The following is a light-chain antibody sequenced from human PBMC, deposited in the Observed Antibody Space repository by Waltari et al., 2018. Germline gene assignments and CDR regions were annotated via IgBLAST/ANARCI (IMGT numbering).Light chain of an antibody. J-gene: IGKJ4*01. Sequence: EIVLTQSPAILSFSPGERATLSCRASQSVGTYFAWYQQRPGQSPRLLIYDASYRATGIPARFSGSGSETDFTLTISSLQPEDFAVYDCQQRRNWPLTFGGGTRVQI. CDR3: QQRRNWPLT. CDR2: DAS. CDR1: QSVGTY. V-gene: IGKV3-11*01.